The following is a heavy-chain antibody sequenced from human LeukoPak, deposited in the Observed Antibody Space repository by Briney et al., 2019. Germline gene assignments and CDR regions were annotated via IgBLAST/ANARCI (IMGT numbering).Heavy chain of an antibody. CDR2: IYYSGST. D-gene: IGHD5-24*01. V-gene: IGHV4-30-4*01. Sequence: SQTLSLTCTVSGGSISSGDYYWSWIRQPPGKGLEWIGYIYYSGSTYYNPSLKSRVTILVDTSKNQFSLKLSSVTAADTAVYYCARVSLDGYNSFDYWGQGTLVTVSS. CDR1: GGSISSGDYY. CDR3: ARVSLDGYNSFDY. J-gene: IGHJ4*02.